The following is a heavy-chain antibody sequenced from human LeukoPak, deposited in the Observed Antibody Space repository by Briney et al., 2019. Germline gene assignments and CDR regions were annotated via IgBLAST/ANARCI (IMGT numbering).Heavy chain of an antibody. CDR3: ARGGALRGLFDY. D-gene: IGHD4-17*01. V-gene: IGHV1-46*03. CDR1: GYSFTTYA. Sequence: ASVKVSCKASGYSFTTYAISWVRQARGQGLEGMGIINPSGGSRSYVKKFQGRITMTKDTSTSTVYMELSSLRSEDTAVYYCARGGALRGLFDYRGQGTLVTVSS. J-gene: IGHJ4*02. CDR2: INPSGGSR.